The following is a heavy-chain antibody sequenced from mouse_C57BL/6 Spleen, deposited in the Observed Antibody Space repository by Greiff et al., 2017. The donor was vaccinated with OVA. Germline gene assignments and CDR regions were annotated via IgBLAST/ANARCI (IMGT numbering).Heavy chain of an antibody. V-gene: IGHV1-54*01. J-gene: IGHJ2*01. CDR2: INPGSGGT. CDR3: ARAYSNSYFDY. CDR1: GYAFTNYL. D-gene: IGHD2-5*01. Sequence: QVQLKQSGAELVRPGTSVKVSCKASGYAFTNYLIEWVKQRPGQGLEWIGVINPGSGGTNYNEKFKGKATLTADKSSSTAYMQLSSLTSEDSAVYFCARAYSNSYFDYWGQGTTLTVSS.